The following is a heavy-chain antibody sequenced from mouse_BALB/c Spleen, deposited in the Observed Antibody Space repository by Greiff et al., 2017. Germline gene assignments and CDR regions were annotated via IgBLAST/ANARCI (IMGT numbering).Heavy chain of an antibody. Sequence: QVHVKQSGPGLVQPSQSLSITCTVSGFSLTSYGVHWVRQSPGKGLEWLGVIWSGGSTDYNAAFISRLSISKDNSKSQVFFKMNSLQANDTAIYYCARGGLYYGNYGAMDYWGQGTSVTVSS. CDR2: IWSGGST. CDR3: ARGGLYYGNYGAMDY. CDR1: GFSLTSYG. J-gene: IGHJ4*01. V-gene: IGHV2-2*02. D-gene: IGHD2-1*01.